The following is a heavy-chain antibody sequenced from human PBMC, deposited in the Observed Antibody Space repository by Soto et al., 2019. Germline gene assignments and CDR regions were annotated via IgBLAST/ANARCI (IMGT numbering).Heavy chain of an antibody. Sequence: EVQLVESGGGVVRPGGSLRLSCAASGFTFDDYGMSWVRQAPGKGLEWVSGINWNGGSTGYADSVRGRFTISRDNDTNSLYLQMNSLRAADTALYYCARARCSGSYANFAYWGQGTLVTVSS. CDR3: ARARCSGSYANFAY. CDR1: GFTFDDYG. D-gene: IGHD3-10*02. V-gene: IGHV3-20*04. J-gene: IGHJ4*02. CDR2: INWNGGST.